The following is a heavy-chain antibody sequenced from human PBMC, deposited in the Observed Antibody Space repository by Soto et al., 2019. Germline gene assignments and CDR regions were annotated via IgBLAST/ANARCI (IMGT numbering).Heavy chain of an antibody. CDR2: IYYSGST. V-gene: IGHV4-59*01. J-gene: IGHJ6*02. Sequence: SETLSLTCTVSGGSISSYYWSWIRQPPGKGLEWIGYIYYSGSTNYNPSLKSRVTISVDTSKNQFSLKLSSVTAADTAVYYCARDTVVVPAAMPYYYYGMDVWGQGTTVTVSS. D-gene: IGHD2-2*01. CDR3: ARDTVVVPAAMPYYYYGMDV. CDR1: GGSISSYY.